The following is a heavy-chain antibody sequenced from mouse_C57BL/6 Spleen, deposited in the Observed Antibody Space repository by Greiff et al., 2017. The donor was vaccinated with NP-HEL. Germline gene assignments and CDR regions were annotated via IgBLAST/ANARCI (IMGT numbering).Heavy chain of an antibody. Sequence: DVQLQESVAELVRPGASVKLSCTASGFNIKNTYMHWVKQRPEQGLVWIGRIDPANGNTKYAPKFQGKATITADTSSNTAYLQLSSLTSEDTAIYYCAPTTVVASEGAMDYWGQGTSVTVSS. CDR2: IDPANGNT. CDR1: GFNIKNTY. CDR3: APTTVVASEGAMDY. V-gene: IGHV14-3*01. J-gene: IGHJ4*01. D-gene: IGHD1-1*01.